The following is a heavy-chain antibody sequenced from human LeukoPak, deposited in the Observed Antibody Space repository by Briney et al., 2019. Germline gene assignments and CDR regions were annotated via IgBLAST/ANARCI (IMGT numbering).Heavy chain of an antibody. V-gene: IGHV4-59*13. D-gene: IGHD3-22*01. Sequence: SETLFLTCTVSGGSINYYFWTWIRQPPGKGLEWIGYSHYTGSTNYNLSLKSRVTISVDTSKNQFSLKLNSVTAADTALYYCARAPRGESDAASGFYGMDVWGQGTTVTVSS. CDR3: ARAPRGESDAASGFYGMDV. J-gene: IGHJ6*02. CDR1: GGSINYYF. CDR2: SHYTGST.